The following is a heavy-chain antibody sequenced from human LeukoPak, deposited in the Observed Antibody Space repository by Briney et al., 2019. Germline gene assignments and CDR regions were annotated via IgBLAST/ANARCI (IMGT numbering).Heavy chain of an antibody. CDR3: ARDPVSATGSYYFGS. J-gene: IGHJ4*02. V-gene: IGHV3-23*01. CDR2: ISGRCGRT. CDR1: GFTFSTSA. D-gene: IGHD3-10*01. Sequence: PGGSLRLSCAASGFTFSTSAMSWVRQTPEKGLQWVSGISGRCGRTYYSDSVKSHFTISRDNSNSTLYLQMDSLRAEDSAVYFCARDPVSATGSYYFGSWGQGTLVTVSS.